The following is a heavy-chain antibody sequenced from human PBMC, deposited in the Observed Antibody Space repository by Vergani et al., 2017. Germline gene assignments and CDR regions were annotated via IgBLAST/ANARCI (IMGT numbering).Heavy chain of an antibody. D-gene: IGHD6-19*01. J-gene: IGHJ6*02. CDR2: ISSSGSTI. CDR1: GFTFSDYY. CDR3: ARVRQRLAKPYSSGWYPDYYYYYGMDV. V-gene: IGHV3-11*04. Sequence: QVQLVESGGGLVKPGGSLRLSCAASGFTFSDYYMSWIRQAPGKGLEWVSYISSSGSTIYYADSVKGRFTISRDNAKNSLYLQMNSLRAEDTAVYYCARVRQRLAKPYSSGWYPDYYYYYGMDVWGQGTTVTVSS.